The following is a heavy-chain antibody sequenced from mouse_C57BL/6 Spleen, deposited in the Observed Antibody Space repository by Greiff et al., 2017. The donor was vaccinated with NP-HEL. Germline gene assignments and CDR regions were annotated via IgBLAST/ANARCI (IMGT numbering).Heavy chain of an antibody. D-gene: IGHD1-1*01. CDR3: ARSYYGSSYGAMDY. Sequence: VQLQQPGAELVKPGASVKLSCKASGYTFTSYWMHWVKQRPGRGLEWIGRTDPNSGGTKYNEKFKSKATLTVDKPSSTAYMQLSSLTSEDSAVYYCARSYYGSSYGAMDYWGQGTSVTVSS. V-gene: IGHV1-72*01. CDR1: GYTFTSYW. J-gene: IGHJ4*01. CDR2: TDPNSGGT.